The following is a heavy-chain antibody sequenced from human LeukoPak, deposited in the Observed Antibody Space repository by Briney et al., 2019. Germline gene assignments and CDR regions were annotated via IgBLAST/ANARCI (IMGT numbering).Heavy chain of an antibody. CDR1: GYTLTELS. D-gene: IGHD1-26*01. Sequence: ASVKVSCKVSGYTLTELSMHWVRQTPGKGLEWMGGFDPEDGETIYAQKFQGRVTMTEDTSTDTAYMELSSLRSEDTAVYYCATGPELSGSYYFYYWGQGTLVTVSS. J-gene: IGHJ4*02. CDR2: FDPEDGET. CDR3: ATGPELSGSYYFYY. V-gene: IGHV1-24*01.